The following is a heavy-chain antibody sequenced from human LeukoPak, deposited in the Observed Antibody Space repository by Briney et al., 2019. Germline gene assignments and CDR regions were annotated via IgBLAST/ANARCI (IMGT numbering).Heavy chain of an antibody. D-gene: IGHD3-22*01. V-gene: IGHV4-34*01. CDR3: ARAQKGKYDSSGYYKPPNFDY. CDR1: GGSFSGYY. J-gene: IGHJ4*02. Sequence: KSSETLSLTCAVYGGSFSGYYWSWIRQPPGKGLEWIGEINHSGSTNYNPSLKSRVTISVDTSKNQFSLKLSSVTAADTAVYYCARAQKGKYDSSGYYKPPNFDYWGQGTLVTVSS. CDR2: INHSGST.